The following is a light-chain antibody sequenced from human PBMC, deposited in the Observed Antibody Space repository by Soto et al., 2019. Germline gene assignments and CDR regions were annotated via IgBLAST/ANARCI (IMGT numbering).Light chain of an antibody. CDR1: QSVSNNY. V-gene: IGKV3-20*01. CDR3: QQYGSSPSYT. Sequence: EVVLTQSPGTLSLSPGERATLSCRASQSVSNNYFAWYQQKPGQAPRLLIFGSSDRATGTPDRFSGSGSGTDFTLTISRLWSEYPAVDSSQQYGSSPSYTFGQGTKLEIK. CDR2: GSS. J-gene: IGKJ2*01.